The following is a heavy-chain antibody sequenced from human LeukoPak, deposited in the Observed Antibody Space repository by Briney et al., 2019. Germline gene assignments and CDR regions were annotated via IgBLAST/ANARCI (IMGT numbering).Heavy chain of an antibody. CDR2: IRYDGSNK. V-gene: IGHV3-30*02. CDR1: GFTFSGFG. Sequence: GGSLRLSCAASGFTFSGFGMHWVRQAPGKGLEWVAFIRYDGSNKFYADSVKGRFTISRDNAKNSLYLQINSLRAEDTAVYYCARFIAAPYYFDYWGRGTLVTVSS. CDR3: ARFIAAPYYFDY. J-gene: IGHJ4*02. D-gene: IGHD6-13*01.